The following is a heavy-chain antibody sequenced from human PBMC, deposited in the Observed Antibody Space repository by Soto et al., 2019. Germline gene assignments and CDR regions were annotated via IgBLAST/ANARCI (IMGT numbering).Heavy chain of an antibody. CDR1: GYTFTGYD. J-gene: IGHJ4*02. CDR3: AGEKVGTTGIDF. V-gene: IGHV1-8*01. Sequence: QAQLVQSGAEVKKPGASVKVSCKASGYTFTGYDINWVRQATGQGLEWMGWMNPNSGNTGYAQNFQGRVTMTRDNSITTAYMELTSLRDEVTAVYYCAGEKVGTTGIDFWGQGTLVTVSS. D-gene: IGHD1-26*01. CDR2: MNPNSGNT.